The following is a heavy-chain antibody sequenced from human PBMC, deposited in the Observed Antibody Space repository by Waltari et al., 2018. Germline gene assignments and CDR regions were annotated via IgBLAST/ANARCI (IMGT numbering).Heavy chain of an antibody. V-gene: IGHV3-49*04. D-gene: IGHD3-3*01. CDR3: TRPSYDFWVVNYYGMDV. CDR1: GFTFGDYA. CDR2: IRSKAYGGTT. Sequence: EVQLVESGGGLVQPGRSLRLSCTASGFTFGDYAMSWVRQAPGKGREWVGFIRSKAYGGTTEYAASVKGRFTISRDDSKSIAYLQMNSLKTEDTAVYYCTRPSYDFWVVNYYGMDVWGQGTTVTVSS. J-gene: IGHJ6*02.